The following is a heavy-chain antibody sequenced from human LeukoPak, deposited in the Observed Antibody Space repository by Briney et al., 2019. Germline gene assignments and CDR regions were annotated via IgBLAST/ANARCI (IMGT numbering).Heavy chain of an antibody. CDR2: ISGGGHST. CDR1: GFTFSSYA. Sequence: GGSLRLSCAASGFTFSSYAMSWVRQAPGKGLEWVSDISGGGHSTYYADSVKGRFSISRDNSKNTLHLHMNSLRAEDTAVYYCAKSIYYDSTGGTDYWGQGTLVTDSS. CDR3: AKSIYYDSTGGTDY. V-gene: IGHV3-23*01. D-gene: IGHD3-22*01. J-gene: IGHJ4*02.